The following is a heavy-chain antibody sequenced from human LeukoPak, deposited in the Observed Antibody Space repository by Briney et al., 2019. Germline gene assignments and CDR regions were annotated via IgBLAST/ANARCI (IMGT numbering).Heavy chain of an antibody. V-gene: IGHV3-23*01. Sequence: GGSLRLSCAASGFTFTDSAMTWVRQAPGKGLEWVTAISDSGVDTICTDSVKGRFTISRDNSKNILYLQMNSLRAEDTAIYYCVKGGRYAPLDYWGQGTLVTVSS. D-gene: IGHD3-16*01. J-gene: IGHJ4*02. CDR1: GFTFTDSA. CDR3: VKGGRYAPLDY. CDR2: ISDSGVDT.